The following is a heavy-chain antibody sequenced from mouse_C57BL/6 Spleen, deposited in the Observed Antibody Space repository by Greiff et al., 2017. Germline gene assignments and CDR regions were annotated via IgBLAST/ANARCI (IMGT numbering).Heavy chain of an antibody. J-gene: IGHJ4*01. Sequence: QVQLKQSGPELVKPGASVKISCKASGYAFSSSWMNWVKQRPGKGLEWIGRIYPGDGDTNYNGKFKGKATLTADKSSSTAYMQLSSLTSEDSAVYFCALGGYDGYAMDYWGQGTSVTVSS. V-gene: IGHV1-82*01. CDR1: GYAFSSSW. CDR2: IYPGDGDT. CDR3: ALGGYDGYAMDY. D-gene: IGHD2-2*01.